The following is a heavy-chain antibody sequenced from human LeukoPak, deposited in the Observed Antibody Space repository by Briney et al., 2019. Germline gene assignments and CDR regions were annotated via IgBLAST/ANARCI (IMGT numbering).Heavy chain of an antibody. D-gene: IGHD3-10*01. Sequence: GGSLRLSCVASGSTLTTYGVHWVRQAPGKGLEWVAVLSYDGRNTYYADSAKGRFTISRDTAKNTLYLQMNSLRSEDTAVYYCAKRGQGDYYYGMDVWGQGTTVTVSS. CDR1: GSTLTTYG. CDR3: AKRGQGDYYYGMDV. CDR2: LSYDGRNT. V-gene: IGHV3-30*18. J-gene: IGHJ6*02.